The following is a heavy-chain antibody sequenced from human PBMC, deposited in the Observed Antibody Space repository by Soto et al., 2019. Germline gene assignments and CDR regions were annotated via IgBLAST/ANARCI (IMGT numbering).Heavy chain of an antibody. Sequence: SDTLSLTCTVSGGSISSFYWSWIRQPPGKGLEWIGYIYYSGSTNYNPSLKSRVTISVDTSRNQFSLKLGSVTAADTAEYYCATMGTPVTGLYYFDYWGQGTLVTVSS. V-gene: IGHV4-59*08. CDR3: ATMGTPVTGLYYFDY. CDR2: IYYSGST. J-gene: IGHJ4*02. CDR1: GGSISSFY. D-gene: IGHD4-17*01.